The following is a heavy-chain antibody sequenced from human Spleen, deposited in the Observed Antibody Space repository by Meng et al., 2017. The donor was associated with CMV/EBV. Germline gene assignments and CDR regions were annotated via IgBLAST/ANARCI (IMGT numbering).Heavy chain of an antibody. CDR2: ISGSGGST. J-gene: IGHJ4*02. CDR1: GFTFSDYY. D-gene: IGHD4-17*01. CDR3: AKGAGPSDSGRY. V-gene: IGHV3-23*01. Sequence: GESLKISCAASGFTFSDYYMSWIRQAPGKGLEWVSAISGSGGSTYYADSVKGRFTISRDNSKNTLYLQMNSLRAEDTAVYYCAKGAGPSDSGRYWGQGTLVTVSS.